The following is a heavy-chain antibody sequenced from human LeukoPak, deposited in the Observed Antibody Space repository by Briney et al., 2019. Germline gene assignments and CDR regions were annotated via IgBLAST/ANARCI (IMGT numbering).Heavy chain of an antibody. D-gene: IGHD2-21*02. CDR1: VYTFSDNY. Sequence: ASVKVSCKASVYTFSDNYIYWVRQAPGQGLEWMGWINPHSGGTNYGENFQGRVTLTRDTSISTACMDLSSLISDDTAVYYCAREFMRVTAFDIWGQGTMVTVSS. J-gene: IGHJ3*02. V-gene: IGHV1-2*02. CDR3: AREFMRVTAFDI. CDR2: INPHSGGT.